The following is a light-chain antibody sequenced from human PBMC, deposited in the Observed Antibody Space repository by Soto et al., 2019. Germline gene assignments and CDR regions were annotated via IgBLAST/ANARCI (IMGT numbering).Light chain of an antibody. V-gene: IGLV2-14*01. J-gene: IGLJ2*01. Sequence: QSVLTQPASVSGSPGQSITISCTGSASDVGGYSHVSWYQHHPGKAPKLMIYEVSNRPSGVSHRFSGSKSGNMASLTISGLQAEDEADYYCTSYTTRGTLVFGGGTKVTVL. CDR1: ASDVGGYSH. CDR3: TSYTTRGTLV. CDR2: EVS.